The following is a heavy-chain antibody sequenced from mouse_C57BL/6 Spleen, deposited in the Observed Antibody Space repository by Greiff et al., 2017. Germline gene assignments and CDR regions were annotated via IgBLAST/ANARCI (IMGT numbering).Heavy chain of an antibody. CDR1: GYTFTSYW. J-gene: IGHJ2*01. CDR3: ARPYYYGSSHFDY. CDR2: IYPGSGST. V-gene: IGHV1-55*01. D-gene: IGHD1-1*01. Sequence: QVQLKESGAELVKPGASVKMSCKASGYTFTSYWITWVKQRPGQGLEWIGDIYPGSGSTNYNEKFKSKATLTVDTSSSTAYMQLSSLTSEDSAVYYCARPYYYGSSHFDYWGQGTTLTVSS.